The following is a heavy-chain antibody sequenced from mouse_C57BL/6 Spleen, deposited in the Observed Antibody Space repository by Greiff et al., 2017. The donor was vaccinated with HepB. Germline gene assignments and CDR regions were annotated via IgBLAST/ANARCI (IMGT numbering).Heavy chain of an antibody. J-gene: IGHJ4*01. CDR2: IYPGDGDT. CDR1: GYAFSSSW. CDR3: ARGDYGYGYYYAMDY. Sequence: VQLVESGPELVKPGASVKISCKASGYAFSSSWMNWVKQRPGKGLEWIGRIYPGDGDTNYNGKFKGKATLTADKSSSTAYMQLSSLTSEDSAVYFCARGDYGYGYYYAMDYWGQGTSVTVSS. V-gene: IGHV1-82*01. D-gene: IGHD2-2*01.